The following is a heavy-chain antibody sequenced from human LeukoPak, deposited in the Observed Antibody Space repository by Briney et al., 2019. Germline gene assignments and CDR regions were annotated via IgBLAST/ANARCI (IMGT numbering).Heavy chain of an antibody. Sequence: GGSLTLSCAASGYTFSDFSVNWVRQAPGKGLEWVSSISVRSNYRYYADSVRGRFTISRDDARDSLFLQMNSLRAEDTAVYFCVRLRRNSDRSGYYYYYDYWGQGTLVTVSP. CDR3: VRLRRNSDRSGYYYYYDY. J-gene: IGHJ4*02. CDR2: ISVRSNYR. CDR1: GYTFSDFS. D-gene: IGHD3-22*01. V-gene: IGHV3-21*01.